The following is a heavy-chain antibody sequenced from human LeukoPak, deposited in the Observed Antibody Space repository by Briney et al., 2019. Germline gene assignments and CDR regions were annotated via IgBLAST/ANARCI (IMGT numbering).Heavy chain of an antibody. CDR2: INHSGST. Sequence: SETLSLTCAVYGGSFSGYYWSWIRQPPGKGLEWIGEINHSGSTNYNPSHKSRVTISVDTSKNQFSLKLSSVTAADTAVYYCARGADGYSFDYWGQGTLVTVSS. D-gene: IGHD5-24*01. V-gene: IGHV4-34*01. CDR1: GGSFSGYY. CDR3: ARGADGYSFDY. J-gene: IGHJ4*02.